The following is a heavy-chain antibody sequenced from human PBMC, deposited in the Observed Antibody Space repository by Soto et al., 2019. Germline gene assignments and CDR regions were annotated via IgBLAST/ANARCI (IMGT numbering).Heavy chain of an antibody. CDR1: GGSISSSNW. V-gene: IGHV4-4*02. D-gene: IGHD6-6*01. Sequence: PSETLSLTCAVSGGSISSSNWWSWVRQPPGKGLEWIGEIYHSGSTNYNPSLKSRVTISVDKSKNQFSLKLSSVTAADMAVYYCARRRDSSSWVYYYYGMDVWGQGTTVTVSS. CDR3: ARRRDSSSWVYYYYGMDV. CDR2: IYHSGST. J-gene: IGHJ6*02.